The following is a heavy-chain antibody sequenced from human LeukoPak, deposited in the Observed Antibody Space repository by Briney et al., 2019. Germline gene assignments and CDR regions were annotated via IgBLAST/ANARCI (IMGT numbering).Heavy chain of an antibody. J-gene: IGHJ4*02. CDR1: GGSISTNSYY. CDR2: IYYSGST. Sequence: PSETLSLTCTVSGGSISTNSYYWGWIRQPPGKGLKWIGSIYYSGSTYYNPSLRSRVTISVDTSKNQFSLKLSSVTAADTAVYYCARLPVAGPEYYFDYWGQGTLVTVSS. V-gene: IGHV4-39*01. CDR3: ARLPVAGPEYYFDY. D-gene: IGHD6-19*01.